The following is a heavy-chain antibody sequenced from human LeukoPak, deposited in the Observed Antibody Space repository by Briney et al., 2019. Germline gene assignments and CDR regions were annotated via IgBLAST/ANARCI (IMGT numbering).Heavy chain of an antibody. V-gene: IGHV1-2*02. CDR3: AREGPSDSSSAGCYFDY. J-gene: IGHJ4*02. D-gene: IGHD6-6*01. CDR1: GYTFTGYY. CDR2: INPNSGGT. Sequence: VASVKVSCKASGYTFTGYYMHWVRQAPGQGLEWMGWINPNSGGTNYAQKFQGRVTMTRDTSISTAYMELSRLRSDDTAVYYCAREGPSDSSSAGCYFDYWGQGTLVTVSS.